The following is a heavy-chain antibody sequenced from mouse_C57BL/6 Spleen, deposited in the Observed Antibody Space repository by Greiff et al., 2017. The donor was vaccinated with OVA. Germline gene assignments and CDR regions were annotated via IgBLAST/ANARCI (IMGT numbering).Heavy chain of an antibody. J-gene: IGHJ3*01. V-gene: IGHV2-2*01. CDR3: ASKLFFAY. CDR2: IWSGGST. Sequence: QVQLKESGPGLVQPSQSLSITCTVSGFSLTSYGVHWVRQSPGKGLEWLGVIWSGGSTDYNAAFISRLSISKDNSKSQVFFKMNSLQAEDTAIYYCASKLFFAYWGQGTLVTVSA. CDR1: GFSLTSYG.